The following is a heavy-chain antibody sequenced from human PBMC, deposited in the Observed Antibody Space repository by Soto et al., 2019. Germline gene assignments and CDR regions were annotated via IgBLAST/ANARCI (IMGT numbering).Heavy chain of an antibody. CDR3: ARAPAGIYCSGGSCYYGMDV. CDR2: ISYDGSNK. Sequence: QVQLVESGGGVVQPGRSLRLSCAASGFTFSSYAMHWVRQAPGKGLGWETIISYDGSNKYYADSVKGRVTISIDNSKNTLYLQMNSLRPEDTAVYYCARAPAGIYCSGGSCYYGMDVWGQGTTVTVSS. J-gene: IGHJ6*02. CDR1: GFTFSSYA. V-gene: IGHV3-30-3*01. D-gene: IGHD2-15*01.